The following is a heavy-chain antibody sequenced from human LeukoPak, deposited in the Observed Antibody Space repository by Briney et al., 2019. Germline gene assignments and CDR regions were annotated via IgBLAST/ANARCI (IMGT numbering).Heavy chain of an antibody. V-gene: IGHV4-39*07. D-gene: IGHD3-10*01. Sequence: SETLSLTCTVSGGSISSSSYYWGWIRQPPGKGLEWIGSIYYSGSTYYNPSLKSRVTISVDTSKNQFSLKLSSVTAADTAVYYCARVRFGELLPGDFDIWGQGTMVTVSS. CDR1: GGSISSSSYY. CDR2: IYYSGST. J-gene: IGHJ3*02. CDR3: ARVRFGELLPGDFDI.